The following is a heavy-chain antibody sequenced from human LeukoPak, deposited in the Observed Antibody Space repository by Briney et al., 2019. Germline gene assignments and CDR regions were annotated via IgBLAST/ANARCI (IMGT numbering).Heavy chain of an antibody. V-gene: IGHV4-4*07. CDR1: GDSISNYH. Sequence: PSETLSLTCSVSGDSISNYHWSWIRQPAGKGLEWIGQSHSSGRTNNNPPLESRVTVSIDTPENEFSLTIRSVTAADTAIYYCARRDITSGWSFNYWGQGILVIVS. CDR3: ARRDITSGWSFNY. CDR2: SHSSGRT. D-gene: IGHD6-19*01. J-gene: IGHJ4*02.